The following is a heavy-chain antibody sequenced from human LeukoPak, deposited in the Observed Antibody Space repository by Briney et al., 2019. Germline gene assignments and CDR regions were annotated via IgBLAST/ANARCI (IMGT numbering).Heavy chain of an antibody. J-gene: IGHJ6*03. CDR2: IYTSGST. D-gene: IGHD6-13*01. CDR3: TRFIAAGSYYYMDV. CDR1: GGSISSYY. Sequence: PSETLSLTCTVSGGSISSYYWSWIRQPAGKGLEWIGRIYTSGSTNDNPSLKSRVTMSVDTSKNQFSLKLSSVTAADTAVYYCTRFIAAGSYYYMDVWGKGTTVTVSS. V-gene: IGHV4-4*07.